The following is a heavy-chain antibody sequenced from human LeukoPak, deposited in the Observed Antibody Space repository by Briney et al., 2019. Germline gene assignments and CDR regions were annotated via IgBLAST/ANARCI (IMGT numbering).Heavy chain of an antibody. CDR3: AKSMGQWLPPDY. Sequence: PGGSLRLSCAASGFTFSSHGMHWVRQAPGKGLEWVAVISYDGSNNYSADPVKGRFTISRDNSKNTLYLQMNSLRTEDTAVYFCAKSMGQWLPPDYWGQGTLVTVSS. J-gene: IGHJ4*02. D-gene: IGHD5-24*01. V-gene: IGHV3-30*18. CDR1: GFTFSSHG. CDR2: ISYDGSNN.